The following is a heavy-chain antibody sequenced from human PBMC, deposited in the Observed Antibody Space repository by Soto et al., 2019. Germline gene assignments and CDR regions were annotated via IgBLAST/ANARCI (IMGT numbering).Heavy chain of an antibody. CDR2: ISGSNGDT. Sequence: QVQLVQPGAEVKESGASVKVSCKASGYTFTNYGVAWVRRAPGQGLEWMGWISGSNGDTKYAQNLQNRVSLTTDTSTITAYMEVRSLRPADTAIYFCGRGGLAVGGTCDYWGQGTLVTVSS. CDR3: GRGGLAVGGTCDY. D-gene: IGHD6-19*01. CDR1: GYTFTNYG. J-gene: IGHJ4*02. V-gene: IGHV1-18*01.